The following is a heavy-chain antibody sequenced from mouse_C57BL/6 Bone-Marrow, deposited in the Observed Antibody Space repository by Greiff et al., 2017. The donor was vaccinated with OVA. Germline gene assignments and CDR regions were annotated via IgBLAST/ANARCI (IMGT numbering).Heavy chain of an antibody. CDR1: GYTFTSYW. Sequence: VQLQQPGAELVKPGASVKLSCKASGYTFTSYWMHWVKQRPGRGLEWIGRIDPNSGGTTYNEKFKSKATLTVDKPSSTAYMQLSSLTSEDSAVYYCAREAYYYGSSYCWYFDVWGTGTTVTVSS. D-gene: IGHD1-1*01. CDR2: IDPNSGGT. J-gene: IGHJ1*03. CDR3: AREAYYYGSSYCWYFDV. V-gene: IGHV1-72*01.